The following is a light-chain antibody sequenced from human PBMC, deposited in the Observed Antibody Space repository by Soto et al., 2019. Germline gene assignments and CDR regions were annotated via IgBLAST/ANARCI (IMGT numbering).Light chain of an antibody. CDR2: KAS. V-gene: IGKV1-5*03. J-gene: IGKJ1*01. CDR3: QHYNTYPWT. Sequence: DIQMTRSPSILSASVGDRVTITCRAIQSISSWLAWYQQKPGKAPNLLIHKASHLESGVPSRFSGSGSGTEFTLTISSLQPGDFATYYCQHYNTYPWTFGQGTKVDI. CDR1: QSISSW.